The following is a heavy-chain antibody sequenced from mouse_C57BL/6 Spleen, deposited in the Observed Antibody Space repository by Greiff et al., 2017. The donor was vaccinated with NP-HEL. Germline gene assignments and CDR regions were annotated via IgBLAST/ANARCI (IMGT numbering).Heavy chain of an antibody. Sequence: EVKLMESGPGLVKPSQSLSLTCSVTGYSITSGYYWNWIRQFPGNKLEWMGYISYDGSNNYNPSLKNRISITRDTSKNQFFLKLNSVTTEDTATYYCARHYGNWYFDVWGTGTTVTVSS. CDR3: ARHYGNWYFDV. J-gene: IGHJ1*03. CDR1: GYSITSGYY. V-gene: IGHV3-6*01. D-gene: IGHD2-1*01. CDR2: ISYDGSN.